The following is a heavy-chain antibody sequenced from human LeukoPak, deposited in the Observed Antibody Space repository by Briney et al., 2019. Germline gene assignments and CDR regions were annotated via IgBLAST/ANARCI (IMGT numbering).Heavy chain of an antibody. D-gene: IGHD2-15*01. CDR3: AKWTRYCSGGSCYGGTFDY. V-gene: IGHV3-30-3*02. J-gene: IGHJ4*02. Sequence: GGSLRLSCAASGFTFSSYAMHWVRQAPGKGLEWVAVISYDGSNKYYADSVKGRFTISRDNSKNTLYLQMNSLRAEDTAVYYCAKWTRYCSGGSCYGGTFDYWGQGTLVTVSS. CDR2: ISYDGSNK. CDR1: GFTFSSYA.